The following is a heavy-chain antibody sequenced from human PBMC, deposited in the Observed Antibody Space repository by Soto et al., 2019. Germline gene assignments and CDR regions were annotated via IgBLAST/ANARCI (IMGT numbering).Heavy chain of an antibody. Sequence: GSLRLSCTASGFTFSSYSMNWVRQAPGKGLEWVSYISSSSSTIYYADSVKGRFTISRDNAKNSLYLQMNSLRAEDTAVYYCGSWSYHNWFDPWGQGTLVTVSS. CDR2: ISSSSSTI. CDR1: GFTFSSYS. J-gene: IGHJ5*02. D-gene: IGHD1-26*01. CDR3: GSWSYHNWFDP. V-gene: IGHV3-48*01.